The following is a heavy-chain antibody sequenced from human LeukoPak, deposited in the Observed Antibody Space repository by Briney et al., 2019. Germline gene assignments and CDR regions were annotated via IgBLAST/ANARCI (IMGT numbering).Heavy chain of an antibody. Sequence: GRSLRLSCVASGFTFSPRTMHWVRQAPGKGLEWLAVITENERTKFYADSVRGRFTVSRDDWRNTVHLQMSSLTTDDTAVYFCVRQSQGLDYWGQGTQVTVSS. V-gene: IGHV3-30-3*01. D-gene: IGHD5/OR15-5a*01. J-gene: IGHJ4*02. CDR3: VRQSQGLDY. CDR2: ITENERTK. CDR1: GFTFSPRT.